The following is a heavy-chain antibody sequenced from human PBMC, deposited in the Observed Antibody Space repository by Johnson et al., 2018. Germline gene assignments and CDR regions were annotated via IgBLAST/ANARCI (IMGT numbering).Heavy chain of an antibody. Sequence: VQLVESGGGLVQPGGSLRLSCGASGYTFSSYWMTWVRQAPGKGLEWVANIKQDATEKYYVDSVKGRFTISSDKATNSLYLQMNSLRVEDTAVYYWATASDGDSAFDLWGQWTRFTVSS. CDR1: GYTFSSYW. J-gene: IGHJ3*01. CDR3: ATASDGDSAFDL. V-gene: IGHV3-7*01. CDR2: IKQDATEK. D-gene: IGHD7-27*01.